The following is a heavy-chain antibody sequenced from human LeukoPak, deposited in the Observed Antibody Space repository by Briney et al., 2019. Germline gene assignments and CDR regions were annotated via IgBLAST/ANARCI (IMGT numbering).Heavy chain of an antibody. Sequence: PGGSLRLSCAASGFTLSDHYMNWIRQAPGKGPEWISYISSRGSAIYYADSVKGRLTISRDNAKNSLYLQMNSLRVEDTAVYYCARDLKFGTSYEFDYWGQGTLVTVSS. J-gene: IGHJ4*02. D-gene: IGHD1-7*01. V-gene: IGHV3-11*04. CDR2: ISSRGSAI. CDR3: ARDLKFGTSYEFDY. CDR1: GFTLSDHY.